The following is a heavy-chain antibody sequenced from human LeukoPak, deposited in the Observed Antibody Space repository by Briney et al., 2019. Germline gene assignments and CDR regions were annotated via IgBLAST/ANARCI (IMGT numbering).Heavy chain of an antibody. CDR1: GFTFSGYA. CDR3: ARALYDFWSGYYITLDYYGMDV. Sequence: GGSLRLSCAASGFTFSGYAMSWVRQAPGKGLEWVSTITGSGGTTYYADSVKRRFTISRDNSKNTLYLQMNSLRAEDTAVYYCARALYDFWSGYYITLDYYGMDVWGQGTTVTVSS. D-gene: IGHD3-3*01. V-gene: IGHV3-23*01. J-gene: IGHJ6*02. CDR2: ITGSGGTT.